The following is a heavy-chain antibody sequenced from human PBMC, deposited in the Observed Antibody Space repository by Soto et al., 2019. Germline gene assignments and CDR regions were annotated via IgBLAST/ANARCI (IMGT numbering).Heavy chain of an antibody. CDR2: IIPIFGTA. V-gene: IGHV1-69*13. CDR3: ARDLKNRTVGEYYYYYGMDV. Sequence: SVKVSCKASGGTFSSYAISWVRQAPGQGLEWMGGIIPIFGTANYAQKFQGRVTITADESTSTAYMELSSLRSEDTAVYSCARDLKNRTVGEYYYYYGMDVWGQGTTVTVSS. CDR1: GGTFSSYA. D-gene: IGHD3-16*01. J-gene: IGHJ6*02.